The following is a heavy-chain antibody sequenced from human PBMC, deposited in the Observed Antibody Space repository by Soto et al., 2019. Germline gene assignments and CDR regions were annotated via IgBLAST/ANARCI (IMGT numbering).Heavy chain of an antibody. CDR2: ISGSGRDT. J-gene: IGHJ4*02. Sequence: EVLLVESGGNLVQPWGSLRLSCAASGLTFSNYALSWVRQAPGKGLEWASAISGSGRDTYYGNSAKGRFTISRDNFKSTVYVQMDSLRFEDTAVYFCARSARAGLSHCPKCLDYWGQGSRVIVSP. CDR3: ARSARAGLSHCPKCLDY. V-gene: IGHV3-23*04. D-gene: IGHD2-21*02. CDR1: GLTFSNYA.